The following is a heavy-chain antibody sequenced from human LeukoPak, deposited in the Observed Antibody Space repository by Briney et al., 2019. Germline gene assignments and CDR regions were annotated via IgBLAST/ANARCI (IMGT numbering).Heavy chain of an antibody. CDR3: ARVAAAGTNYFDY. Sequence: GASVKVSCKASGYTFTGYYMHWVRQAPGQGLEWMGRINPNSGGTNYAQKFQGGVTMTRDTSISTAYMELSRLRSDDTAVYYCARVAAAGTNYFDYWGQGTLVTVSS. CDR1: GYTFTGYY. J-gene: IGHJ4*02. CDR2: INPNSGGT. V-gene: IGHV1-2*06. D-gene: IGHD6-13*01.